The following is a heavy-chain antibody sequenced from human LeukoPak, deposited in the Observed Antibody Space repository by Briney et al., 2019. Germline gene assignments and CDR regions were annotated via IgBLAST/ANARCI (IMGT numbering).Heavy chain of an antibody. D-gene: IGHD1-26*01. Sequence: GGSLRLSCAASGFTFSIYAMHWVRQAPGKGLEWVAVIPYDGNIKYYADSVKGRVTISRDNSKKTLYLQMNSLRSEDTAVYYCVRDQSGSYEGFDYWGQGTLVTVSS. J-gene: IGHJ4*02. CDR3: VRDQSGSYEGFDY. V-gene: IGHV3-30*04. CDR1: GFTFSIYA. CDR2: IPYDGNIK.